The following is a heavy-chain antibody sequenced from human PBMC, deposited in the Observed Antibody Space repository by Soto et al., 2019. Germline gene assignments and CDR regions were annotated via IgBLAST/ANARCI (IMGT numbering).Heavy chain of an antibody. Sequence: VQVVEFGGGLVQPGRSLRLSCAGSGFTFSSYGMYWARQAPGKGLVWVSRISFDGSSTNYADSVKGRLTISRDNAKNAMHLQRNRQSAEGTAVYFCVGGSGYWGQVSLVGVS. CDR3: VGGSGY. CDR2: ISFDGSST. V-gene: IGHV3-74*02. CDR1: GFTFSSYG. J-gene: IGHJ4*02. D-gene: IGHD6-25*01.